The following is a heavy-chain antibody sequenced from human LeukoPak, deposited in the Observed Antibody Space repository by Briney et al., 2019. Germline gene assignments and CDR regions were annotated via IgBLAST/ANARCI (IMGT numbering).Heavy chain of an antibody. D-gene: IGHD6-19*01. Sequence: ASVKVSFKASGYTFTSYYMHWVRQAPGQGLEWMGIINPSGGSTSYAQKFQGRVTMTRDTSTSTVYMELSSLRSEDTAVYYCARDGEQWLVQDPDPVYYYMDVWGKGTTVTISS. CDR1: GYTFTSYY. J-gene: IGHJ6*03. V-gene: IGHV1-46*01. CDR2: INPSGGST. CDR3: ARDGEQWLVQDPDPVYYYMDV.